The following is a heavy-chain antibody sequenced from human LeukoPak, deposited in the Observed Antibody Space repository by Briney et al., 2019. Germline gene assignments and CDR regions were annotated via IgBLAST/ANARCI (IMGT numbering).Heavy chain of an antibody. V-gene: IGHV1-2*02. Sequence: ASVKVSCQAFGYTFTAYSIHWVRQAPGQGLEWMGWFDPKKGATNYAQNFQGRLALTGDTSSNTAYMELSRLTMDDTAIYYCARCGDKITLTTQFWAQGTLVTVSP. CDR1: GYTFTAYS. D-gene: IGHD1-20*01. J-gene: IGHJ4*02. CDR2: FDPKKGAT. CDR3: ARCGDKITLTTQF.